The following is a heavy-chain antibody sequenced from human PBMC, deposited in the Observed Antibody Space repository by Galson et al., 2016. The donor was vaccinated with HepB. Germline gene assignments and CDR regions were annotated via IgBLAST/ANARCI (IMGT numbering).Heavy chain of an antibody. Sequence: TYNPSLKSRVTLFMDTSKNQLSLQLNSVTASDAAVYYCASGRGYAPDWFDPWGQGTLVTVSS. V-gene: IGHV4-59*09. CDR3: ASGRGYAPDWFDP. D-gene: IGHD5-12*01. J-gene: IGHJ5*02.